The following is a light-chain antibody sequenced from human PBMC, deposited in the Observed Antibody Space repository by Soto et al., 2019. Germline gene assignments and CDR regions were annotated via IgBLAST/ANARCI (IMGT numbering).Light chain of an antibody. Sequence: QSALTQPPSASASPGQSVTISCTGTSSDVGGYNYVSWYQQHPGKAPKLVIYEVSKRPSGVPDRFSGSKSGNTASLTVSGLQTEDEADYYCASYAGSNIYDVFGTGTKVTVL. CDR2: EVS. J-gene: IGLJ1*01. CDR3: ASYAGSNIYDV. V-gene: IGLV2-8*01. CDR1: SSDVGGYNY.